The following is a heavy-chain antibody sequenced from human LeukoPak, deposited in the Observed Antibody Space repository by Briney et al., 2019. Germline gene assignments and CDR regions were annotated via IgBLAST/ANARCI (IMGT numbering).Heavy chain of an antibody. V-gene: IGHV3-7*03. J-gene: IGHJ4*02. CDR3: AKDHYDFWSGPSPGY. CDR2: IDRDGSEK. Sequence: GGSLRLSCSGFGFAFSDYWMSWVRQAPGKGLEWVANIDRDGSEKYCVDSVKGRFTISRDNAKNSLYLQMNSLRAEDTAVYYCAKDHYDFWSGPSPGYWGQGTLVTVSS. D-gene: IGHD3-3*01. CDR1: GFAFSDYW.